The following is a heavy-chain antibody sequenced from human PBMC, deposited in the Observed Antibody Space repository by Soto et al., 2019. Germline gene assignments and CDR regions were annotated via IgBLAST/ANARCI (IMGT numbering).Heavy chain of an antibody. D-gene: IGHD3-22*01. J-gene: IGHJ3*02. CDR2: IVPISGIT. CDR3: ARVRADYYDSSGYYYALGAFDI. Sequence: GASVKVSCKASGNTFNSYAISWVRQAPGQGLEWMGGIVPISGITNYAQKFQGRVTITADESTSTAYMELSSLRSEDTAVYYCARVRADYYDSSGYYYALGAFDIWGQGTMVTVS. CDR1: GNTFNSYA. V-gene: IGHV1-69*13.